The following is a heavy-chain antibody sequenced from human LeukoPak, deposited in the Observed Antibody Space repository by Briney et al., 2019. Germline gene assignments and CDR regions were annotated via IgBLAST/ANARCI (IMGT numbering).Heavy chain of an antibody. CDR1: GGSISSYY. D-gene: IGHD7-27*01. CDR3: ARRPLGLGIDV. Sequence: PSETLSLTCTVSGGSISSYYWSWIRQPPGKGLEWIGYIYYSGSTNYNPSLKSRVTISVDTSKNQCSLKLSSVTAADTAVYYCARRPLGLGIDVWGQGPTVTVSS. CDR2: IYYSGST. V-gene: IGHV4-59*08. J-gene: IGHJ6*02.